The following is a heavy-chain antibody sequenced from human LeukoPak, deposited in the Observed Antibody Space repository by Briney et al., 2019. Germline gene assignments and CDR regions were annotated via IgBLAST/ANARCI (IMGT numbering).Heavy chain of an antibody. J-gene: IGHJ4*02. CDR2: ISYDGSNK. V-gene: IGHV3-30*03. CDR3: ASPIPVSYSSGWSLGY. Sequence: GGSLRLSCAASGFTFSSYGMHWVRQAPGKGLEWVAVISYDGSNKYYADSVKGRFTISRDNSKNTLYLQMNSLRAEDTAVYYCASPIPVSYSSGWSLGYWGQGTLVTVSS. D-gene: IGHD6-19*01. CDR1: GFTFSSYG.